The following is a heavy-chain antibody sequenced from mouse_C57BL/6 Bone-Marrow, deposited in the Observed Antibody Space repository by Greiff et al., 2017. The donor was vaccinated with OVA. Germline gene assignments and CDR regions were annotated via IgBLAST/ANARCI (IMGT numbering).Heavy chain of an antibody. CDR2: IWNGGST. Sequence: QVQLQQSGPGLVQPSQSLSITCTVSGFSLTSYGVHWVRQSPGKGLEWLGVIWNGGSTDYNAAFISRLSISKDNSKSQVFFKMNSLQADDTAIYYCARKDYYGSSSWAMDYWGQGTSVTVSS. V-gene: IGHV2-2*01. D-gene: IGHD1-1*01. CDR3: ARKDYYGSSSWAMDY. J-gene: IGHJ4*01. CDR1: GFSLTSYG.